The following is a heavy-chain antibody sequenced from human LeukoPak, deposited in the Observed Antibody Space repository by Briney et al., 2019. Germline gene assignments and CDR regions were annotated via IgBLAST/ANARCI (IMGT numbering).Heavy chain of an antibody. CDR3: ARSSYYYDSSGYYGAFDI. CDR2: INPGDSET. D-gene: IGHD3-22*01. Sequence: GESLKISCKGSGYNFANSRIGWVRQMPGKGLEWMGSINPGDSETAYSPSFKGQVTISADKSISTAYLQWSSLKASDTAMYYCARSSYYYDSSGYYGAFDIWGQGTMVTVSS. CDR1: GYNFANSR. V-gene: IGHV5-51*01. J-gene: IGHJ3*02.